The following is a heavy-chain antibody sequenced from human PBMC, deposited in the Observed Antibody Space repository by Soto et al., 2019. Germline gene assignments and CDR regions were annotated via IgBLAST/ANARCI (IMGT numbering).Heavy chain of an antibody. CDR1: GGSISSGGYY. Sequence: TLSLKCTVSGGSISSGGYYWSWIRQHPGKGLEWIGYIYYSGSTYYNPSLKTRVTISVDTSKNQFSLKLSSVTAADTAVYYCVRRLDTPMVFDYWGQGILVTVSS. J-gene: IGHJ4*02. CDR3: VRRLDTPMVFDY. CDR2: IYYSGST. V-gene: IGHV4-31*03. D-gene: IGHD5-18*01.